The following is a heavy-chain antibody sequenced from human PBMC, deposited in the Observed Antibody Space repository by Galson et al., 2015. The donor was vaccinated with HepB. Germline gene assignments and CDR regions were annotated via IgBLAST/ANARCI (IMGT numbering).Heavy chain of an antibody. Sequence: SLRLSCAASGFTFSSYAMHWVRQAPGKGLEYVSAISSNGGSTYYADSVKGRFTISRDNSKNTLYLQMSSLRAEDTAVYYCVKDDRSSSRVVSLNWYFDLWGRGTLVTVSS. CDR3: VKDDRSSSRVVSLNWYFDL. CDR1: GFTFSSYA. CDR2: ISSNGGST. J-gene: IGHJ2*01. D-gene: IGHD4-23*01. V-gene: IGHV3-64D*06.